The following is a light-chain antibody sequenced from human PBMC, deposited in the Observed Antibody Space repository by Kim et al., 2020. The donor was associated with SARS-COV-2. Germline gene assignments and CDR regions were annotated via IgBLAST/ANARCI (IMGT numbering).Light chain of an antibody. J-gene: IGKJ1*01. V-gene: IGKV3-11*01. CDR2: DAS. Sequence: EIVLTQSPATLSLSPGERATLSCRASQSVSSYLAWYQQKPGQAPRLLIYDASNRATGTPARLSGSGSGTDFTLTISSLEPEDFAVYYCQQRSNWPSWTFGQGTKVDIK. CDR1: QSVSSY. CDR3: QQRSNWPSWT.